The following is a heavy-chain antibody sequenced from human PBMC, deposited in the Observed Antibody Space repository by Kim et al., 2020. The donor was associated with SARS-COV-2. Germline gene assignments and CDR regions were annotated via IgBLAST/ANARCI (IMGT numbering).Heavy chain of an antibody. D-gene: IGHD2-2*01. V-gene: IGHV1-69*13. J-gene: IGHJ6*02. CDR3: ASGDIVVVPAATYDSRGYYYYGMAV. CDR2: IIPIFGTA. CDR1: GGTFSSYA. Sequence: SVKVSCKASGGTFSSYAISWVRQAPGQGLEWMGGIIPIFGTANYAQKFQGRVTITADESTSTAYMELSSLRSEDTAVYYCASGDIVVVPAATYDSRGYYYYGMAVWGQETTVTVSS.